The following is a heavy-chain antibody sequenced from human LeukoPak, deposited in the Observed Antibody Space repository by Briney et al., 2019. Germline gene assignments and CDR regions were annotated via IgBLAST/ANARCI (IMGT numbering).Heavy chain of an antibody. V-gene: IGHV3-7*01. CDR1: GFTFTLYW. CDR2: INQDESQQ. D-gene: IGHD3-3*01. Sequence: GGSLRLSCTTSGFTFTLYWMAWIRQSPGKGLEWVTNINQDESQQYYLESVEGRFTVSRDNARNSVYLHMNNLRVEDTAVYYCARHRTSRFLEWPFDPWGQGTLVTVSS. CDR3: ARHRTSRFLEWPFDP. J-gene: IGHJ5*02.